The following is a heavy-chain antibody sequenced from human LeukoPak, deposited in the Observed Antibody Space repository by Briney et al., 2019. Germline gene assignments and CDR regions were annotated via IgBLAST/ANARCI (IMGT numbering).Heavy chain of an antibody. CDR2: INPNSGGT. V-gene: IGHV1-2*02. J-gene: IGHJ4*02. CDR3: ASRDCSRTTCTSDY. Sequence: APVKVSCKASGYTFVGYYMHWVRQAPGQGLEWMGWINPNSGGTNYAQKFQGRVTMTRDTSISTAHMELSRLRSDDTAVYYCASRDCSRTTCTSDYWGQGTLVTVSS. CDR1: GYTFVGYY. D-gene: IGHD2-2*01.